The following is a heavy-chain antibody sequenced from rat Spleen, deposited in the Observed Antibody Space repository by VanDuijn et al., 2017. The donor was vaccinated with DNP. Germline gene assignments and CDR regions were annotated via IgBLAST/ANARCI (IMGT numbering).Heavy chain of an antibody. CDR2: INTGGGSI. V-gene: IGHV5-25*01. Sequence: EVQLVESDGGLVQPGRSLKLSCAVSGFTFSDYYMAWVRQAPTKGLEWVAYINTGGGSIYYRDSVKGRFTISRDNAKSTLYLQMDSLRSEDTATYYCARHGYARIIRGTYFDYWGQGVMVTVSS. CDR1: GFTFSDYY. J-gene: IGHJ2*01. D-gene: IGHD4-3*01. CDR3: ARHGYARIIRGTYFDY.